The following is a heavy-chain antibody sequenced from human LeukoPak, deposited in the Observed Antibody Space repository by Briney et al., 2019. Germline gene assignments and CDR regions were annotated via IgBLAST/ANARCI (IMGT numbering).Heavy chain of an antibody. CDR2: ISWNSGSI. D-gene: IGHD3-22*01. CDR1: GFTFDDYA. CDR3: ARVDYDDAFDI. J-gene: IGHJ3*02. V-gene: IGHV3-9*01. Sequence: GGSLRLSCAASGFTFDDYAMHWVRQAPGKGLEWVSGISWNSGSIGYADSVKGRFTISRDNSKSTLYLQMNSLRAEDTAVYYCARVDYDDAFDIWGQGTMVTVSS.